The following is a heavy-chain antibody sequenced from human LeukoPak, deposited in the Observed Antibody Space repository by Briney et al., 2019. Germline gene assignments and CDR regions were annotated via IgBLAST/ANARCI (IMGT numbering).Heavy chain of an antibody. V-gene: IGHV3-9*01. CDR1: GFTFDDYA. Sequence: GGSLRLSCAASGFTFDDYAMHWVRQAPGKGLEWVSGISWNSGSIGCADAVKGRFTISRDNAKNSLYLQMNSLRAEDTALYYCAKDIYGDYVFYYFDYWGQGTLVTVSS. CDR3: AKDIYGDYVFYYFDY. D-gene: IGHD4-17*01. J-gene: IGHJ4*02. CDR2: ISWNSGSI.